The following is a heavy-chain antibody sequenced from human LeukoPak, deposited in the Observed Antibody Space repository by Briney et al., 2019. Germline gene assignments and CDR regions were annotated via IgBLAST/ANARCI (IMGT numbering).Heavy chain of an antibody. J-gene: IGHJ5*02. V-gene: IGHV1-46*01. Sequence: GASVKVSCKASGYTFTSYYMHWVRQAPGQGLEWMGIINPSGGSTSYAQKFQGRVTMTRDTTTSTVYMELSSLRSEDAAVYYCARGSIRGWFDPWGQGTLVTVSS. CDR3: ARGSIRGWFDP. CDR2: INPSGGST. D-gene: IGHD1-14*01. CDR1: GYTFTSYY.